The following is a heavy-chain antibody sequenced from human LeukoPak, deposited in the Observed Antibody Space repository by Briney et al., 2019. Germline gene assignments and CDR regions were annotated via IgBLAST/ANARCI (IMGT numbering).Heavy chain of an antibody. V-gene: IGHV1-2*02. J-gene: IGHJ4*02. CDR3: ARDKSNGIGIVY. D-gene: IGHD1-26*01. CDR1: GYTFTGYY. CDR2: INPNSGGT. Sequence: GASVKVSCKASGYTFTGYYMHWVRQAPGQGLEWMGWINPNSGGTNSAERFQGRVTMTRDTSTDTVYMDLSSLRSDDTALYYCARDKSNGIGIVYWGQGTPVTVSS.